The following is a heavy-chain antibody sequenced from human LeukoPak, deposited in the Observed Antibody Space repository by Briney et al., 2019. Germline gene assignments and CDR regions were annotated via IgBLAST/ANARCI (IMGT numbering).Heavy chain of an antibody. D-gene: IGHD1-26*01. CDR2: MSPNSGDT. CDR1: GYTFTSYD. CDR3: ARGGARNEWELQYYFDY. Sequence: GASVKVSCKASGYTFTSYDFNWVRQATGQRPEWMGWMSPNSGDTGYAQKFQDRVTMTRNTSISTAYMELSSLRSDDTAVYYCARGGARNEWELQYYFDYWGQGTLVTVSS. V-gene: IGHV1-8*01. J-gene: IGHJ4*02.